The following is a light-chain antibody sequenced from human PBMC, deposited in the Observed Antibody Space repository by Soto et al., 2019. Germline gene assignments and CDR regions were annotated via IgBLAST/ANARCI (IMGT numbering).Light chain of an antibody. CDR3: QQYNSYSLF. CDR2: GAS. J-gene: IGKJ2*01. V-gene: IGKV1-5*01. CDR1: QSISNW. Sequence: DIQMTQSPSTLSASVGDRVTITCRASQSISNWLAWYQQKPGKAPKLLIYGASSLESGVPSRFSGSGSETEFTLTISSLQPDDFATYYCQQYNSYSLFFGQGTKLEIK.